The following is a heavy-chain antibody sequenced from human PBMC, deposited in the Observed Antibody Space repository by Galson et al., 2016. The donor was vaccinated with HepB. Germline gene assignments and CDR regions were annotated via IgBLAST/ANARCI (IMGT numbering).Heavy chain of an antibody. J-gene: IGHJ6*03. Sequence: TLSLTCTVSGGSINSDGYYWSWIRQHPGKGLEWIGSIYYSGSTSYNPSLKSRLTISVDTSKNQFFLNLSSVTAADTAMYYCARGDNPDYGDYASAYYYMDVWRKGTTVTVSS. CDR1: GGSINSDGYY. V-gene: IGHV4-31*03. CDR2: IYYSGST. CDR3: ARGDNPDYGDYASAYYYMDV. D-gene: IGHD4-17*01.